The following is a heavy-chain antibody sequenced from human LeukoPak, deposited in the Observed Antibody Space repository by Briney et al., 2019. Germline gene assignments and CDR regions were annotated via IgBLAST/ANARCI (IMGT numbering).Heavy chain of an antibody. CDR2: ISYDGSNK. D-gene: IGHD4-17*01. Sequence: PGGSLRLSCAASGFTFSSYGMHWVRQAPGKGLEWVTVISYDGSNKYYADSVKGRFTISRDNSKNTLYLQMNSLRAEDTAVYYCAKVGETTVTNAEYFQHWGQGTLVTVSS. CDR1: GFTFSSYG. CDR3: AKVGETTVTNAEYFQH. V-gene: IGHV3-30*18. J-gene: IGHJ1*01.